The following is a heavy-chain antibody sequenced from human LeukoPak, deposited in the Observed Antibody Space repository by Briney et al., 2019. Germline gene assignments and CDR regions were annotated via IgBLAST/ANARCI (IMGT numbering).Heavy chain of an antibody. CDR3: AREGPTYDSSGYWAFDI. CDR1: GGSISSYY. Sequence: SETLSLTCTVSGGSISSYYWSWIRQPPGKGLEWIGYIYYSGSTNYNPSLKSRVAISVDTSKNQFSLKLSSVTAADTAVYYCAREGPTYDSSGYWAFDIWGQGTMVTVSS. J-gene: IGHJ3*02. D-gene: IGHD3-22*01. CDR2: IYYSGST. V-gene: IGHV4-59*01.